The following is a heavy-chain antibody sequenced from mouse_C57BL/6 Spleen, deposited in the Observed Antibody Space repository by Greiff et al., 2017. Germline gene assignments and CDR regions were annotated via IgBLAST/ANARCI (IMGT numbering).Heavy chain of an antibody. CDR3: ARDYSYAMDY. V-gene: IGHV1-55*01. CDR1: GYAFTSYW. D-gene: IGHD1-1*01. Sequence: QVQLQQPGAELVKPGTSVKVSCKASGYAFTSYWITWVKQRPGQGLEWIGDIYPGSGGTNYNEKFKGKATLTVDTSSSTAYMQLSSLTSEDSAVYYCARDYSYAMDYWGQGTSVTVSS. CDR2: IYPGSGGT. J-gene: IGHJ4*01.